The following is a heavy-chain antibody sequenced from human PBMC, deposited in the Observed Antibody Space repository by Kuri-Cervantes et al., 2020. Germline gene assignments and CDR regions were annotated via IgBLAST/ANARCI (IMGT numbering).Heavy chain of an antibody. D-gene: IGHD3-3*01. CDR1: GYTFTSYD. Sequence: ASVKVSCKASGYTFTSYDINWVRQATGQGLEWMGWMNPNSGNTGYAQKFQGRVTMTRNTSISTAYMELSSLRSEGTAVYYCARIKILEWPYYYYYMDVWGKGTTVAVSS. V-gene: IGHV1-8*01. J-gene: IGHJ6*03. CDR3: ARIKILEWPYYYYYMDV. CDR2: MNPNSGNT.